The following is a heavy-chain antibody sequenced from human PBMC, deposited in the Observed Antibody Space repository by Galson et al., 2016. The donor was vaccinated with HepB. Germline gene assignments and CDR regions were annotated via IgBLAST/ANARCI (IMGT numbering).Heavy chain of an antibody. V-gene: IGHV2-5*02. D-gene: IGHD1-14*01. Sequence: PALVKPTQTLTLTCTFSGFSFRTSGVGVGWIRQPPGKALEWLALIYWDDDKRYSPSLNSRLTVTKDTSKKQVVLSMTNMDPVDTATYYCAHLKVSESHYDIWGQGTMVTVSS. CDR2: IYWDDDK. CDR3: AHLKVSESHYDI. J-gene: IGHJ3*02. CDR1: GFSFRTSGVG.